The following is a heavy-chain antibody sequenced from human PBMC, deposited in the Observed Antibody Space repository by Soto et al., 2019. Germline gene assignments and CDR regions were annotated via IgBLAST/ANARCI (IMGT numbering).Heavy chain of an antibody. CDR1: GFTFSSYA. V-gene: IGHV3-23*01. CDR2: ISGSGGST. D-gene: IGHD6-13*01. CDR3: AKGTNAAAAGTKSPEYFQH. J-gene: IGHJ1*01. Sequence: GGSLRLSCAASGFTFSSYAMSWVRQAPGKGLEWVSAISGSGGSTYYADSVKGRFTISRDNSKNTLYLQMNSLRAEDTAVYYCAKGTNAAAAGTKSPEYFQHWGQGTLVTVSS.